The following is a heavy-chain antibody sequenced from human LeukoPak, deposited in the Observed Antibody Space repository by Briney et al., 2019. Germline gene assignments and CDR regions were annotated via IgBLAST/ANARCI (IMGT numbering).Heavy chain of an antibody. CDR1: GYTFSSYA. Sequence: GASVKVSCKASGYTFSSYAMNWVRQALGQGLEWMGWINTNTGNPTYAQGFTGRFVFSLDTSVSTAYLQISSLQAEDTAVYYCARSNNDGDYLGVGFDYWGQGTLVTVSS. J-gene: IGHJ4*02. D-gene: IGHD4-17*01. CDR3: ARSNNDGDYLGVGFDY. CDR2: INTNTGNP. V-gene: IGHV7-4-1*02.